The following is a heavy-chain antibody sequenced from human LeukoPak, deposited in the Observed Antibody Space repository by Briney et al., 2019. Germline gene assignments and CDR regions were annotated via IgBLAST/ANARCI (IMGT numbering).Heavy chain of an antibody. D-gene: IGHD6-13*01. V-gene: IGHV3-15*07. CDR2: IKSKTGGGTT. CDR3: TTLGSSSWAFDY. J-gene: IGHJ4*02. CDR1: GFTFSNAW. Sequence: GGSLRLSCAASGFTFSNAWMNWVRQAPGKGLEWVGRIKSKTGGGTTDYAAPVKGRFTISRDDSKNTLYLQMNSLKTEDTAVYYCTTLGSSSWAFDYWGQGTLVTVSS.